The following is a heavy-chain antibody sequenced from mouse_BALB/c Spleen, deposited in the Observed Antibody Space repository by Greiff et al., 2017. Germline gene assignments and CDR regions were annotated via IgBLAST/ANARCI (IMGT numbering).Heavy chain of an antibody. D-gene: IGHD2-4*01. J-gene: IGHJ1*01. Sequence: EVQVVESGGGLVKPGGSLKLSCAASGFTFSDYYMYWVRQTPEKRLEWVATISDGGSYTYYPDSVKGRFTISRDNAKNNLYLQMSSLKSEDTAMYYCAREGSTMITTGRRYFDVWGAGTTVTVSS. V-gene: IGHV5-4*02. CDR2: ISDGGSYT. CDR1: GFTFSDYY. CDR3: AREGSTMITTGRRYFDV.